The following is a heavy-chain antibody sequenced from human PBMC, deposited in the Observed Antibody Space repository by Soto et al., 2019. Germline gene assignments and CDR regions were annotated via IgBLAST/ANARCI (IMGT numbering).Heavy chain of an antibody. CDR3: ARSRGVGYSSSWYEEAFDP. V-gene: IGHV3-7*03. J-gene: IGHJ5*02. D-gene: IGHD6-13*01. Sequence: VRLSCAASGFTFSSYWMSWVRQAPGKGLEWVANIKQDGSEKYYVDSVKGRFTISRDNAKNSLYLQMNSLRAEDTAVYYCARSRGVGYSSSWYEEAFDPWGQGTLVTVSS. CDR1: GFTFSSYW. CDR2: IKQDGSEK.